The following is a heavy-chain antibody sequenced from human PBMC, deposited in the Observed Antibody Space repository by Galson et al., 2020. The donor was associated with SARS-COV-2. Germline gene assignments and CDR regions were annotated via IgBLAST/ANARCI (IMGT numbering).Heavy chain of an antibody. CDR1: GFTFSSYA. V-gene: IGHV3-23*01. CDR2: ISGSGGST. J-gene: IGHJ4*02. Sequence: GESLKISCAASGFTFSSYAMSWVRQAPGKGLEWVSAISGSGGSTYSADSVKGRFTISSDNSKHTLYLQMNSLSAEDTAVYYCAKVTSHTLWVGEAYYFDCGGQGTVVTVAS. D-gene: IGHD3-10*01. CDR3: AKVTSHTLWVGEAYYFDC.